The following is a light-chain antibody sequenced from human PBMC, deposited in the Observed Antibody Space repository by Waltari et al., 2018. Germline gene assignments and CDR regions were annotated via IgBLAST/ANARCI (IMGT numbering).Light chain of an antibody. Sequence: SSELSQDPTVSVALGQAVNITCQGDSLRRYFVSWHKQKPGQAPVLVSYGQNKRPSGIPDRFSGSRSGNTASLTIAGAEAADEADYYCYSRNSDDFTYVFGTGTKLTVL. CDR1: SLRRYF. J-gene: IGLJ1*01. CDR3: YSRNSDDFTYV. CDR2: GQN. V-gene: IGLV3-19*01.